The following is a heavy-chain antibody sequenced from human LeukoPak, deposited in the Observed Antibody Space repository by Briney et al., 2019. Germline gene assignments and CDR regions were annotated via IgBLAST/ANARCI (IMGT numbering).Heavy chain of an antibody. CDR3: ARIAVAGIGWFDP. V-gene: IGHV5-51*06. J-gene: IGHJ5*02. CDR2: IYPGDSDT. CDR1: GYSFTSFW. D-gene: IGHD6-19*01. Sequence: GESLKISCKGSGYSFTSFWIAWVRQMPGKGLECMGIIYPGDSDTRYSPSFQGQVTISADKSISTAYLQWSSLKASDTAMYYCARIAVAGIGWFDPWGQGTLVTVSS.